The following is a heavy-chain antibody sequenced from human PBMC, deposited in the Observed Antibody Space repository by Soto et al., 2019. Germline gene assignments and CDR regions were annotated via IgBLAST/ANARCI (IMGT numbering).Heavy chain of an antibody. Sequence: PGESLKISCKGSGYSFTSYWIGWVRQMPGKGLEWMGIIYPGDSDTRYSPSFQGQVTISADKSISTAYLQWSSLKASDTAMYYCARRFMYYYDSSGYSSGYFDYWGQGTLVTVSS. CDR3: ARRFMYYYDSSGYSSGYFDY. D-gene: IGHD3-22*01. J-gene: IGHJ4*02. CDR2: IYPGDSDT. CDR1: GYSFTSYW. V-gene: IGHV5-51*01.